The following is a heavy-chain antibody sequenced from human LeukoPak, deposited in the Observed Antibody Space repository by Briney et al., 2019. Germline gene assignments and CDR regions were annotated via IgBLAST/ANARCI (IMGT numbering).Heavy chain of an antibody. CDR1: GGSVRSGSYY. D-gene: IGHD2-2*01. Sequence: PSETLSLTCTVSGGSVRSGSYYWSWVRQPPGKRLEWIGYVYYSGSTNYNPSLKSRVTTSVDTSKNQFSLQLNSVTAADTAVYYCAGHTNVVPAAYFDYWGQGALVTVSS. V-gene: IGHV4-61*01. CDR3: AGHTNVVPAAYFDY. CDR2: VYYSGST. J-gene: IGHJ4*02.